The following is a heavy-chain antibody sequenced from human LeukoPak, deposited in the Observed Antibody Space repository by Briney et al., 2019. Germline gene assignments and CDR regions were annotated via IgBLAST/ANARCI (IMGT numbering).Heavy chain of an antibody. D-gene: IGHD2-15*01. CDR1: EYSFATYW. J-gene: IGHJ4*02. Sequence: GESLKISCKGSEYSFATYWIGWVRQMPGQGLEWMGIIFPGDSDTRYSPSFQGQVTISADKSISTAYLQWSSLKASDTAIYYCASEYCSGGNCYFDYWGRGTLVTVSS. CDR3: ASEYCSGGNCYFDY. CDR2: IFPGDSDT. V-gene: IGHV5-51*01.